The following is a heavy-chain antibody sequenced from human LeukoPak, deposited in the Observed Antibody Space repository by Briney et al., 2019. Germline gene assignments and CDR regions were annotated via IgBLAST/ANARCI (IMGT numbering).Heavy chain of an antibody. CDR1: GDSVSSNSAA. V-gene: IGHV6-1*01. D-gene: IGHD1-26*01. CDR2: TYYRSKWYN. J-gene: IGHJ4*02. CDR3: ARHAGVYSGGYLDY. Sequence: SQTLSLTCAISGDSVSSNSAAWNWIRQSPSRGLEWLGRTYYRSKWYNDYAVSVKSRITINPDTSKNQFSLKLSSVTAADTAVYYCARHAGVYSGGYLDYWGQGTQVTVSS.